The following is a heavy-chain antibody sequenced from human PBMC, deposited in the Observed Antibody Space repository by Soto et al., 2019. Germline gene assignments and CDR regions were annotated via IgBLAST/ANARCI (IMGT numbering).Heavy chain of an antibody. Sequence: DVQLVESGGGLVQPGRSLRLSCVASGFTFGDYGMHWVRQAPGRGPEWVSGISWNSGNIGYAETVKGRFTISRDNAKNSLYLQMNSLRAEDTGLYYCVKDGLTSVFGLVHDGSDIWGHGTMVTVSS. CDR2: ISWNSGNI. CDR3: VKDGLTSVFGLVHDGSDI. CDR1: GFTFGDYG. V-gene: IGHV3-9*01. D-gene: IGHD3-3*01. J-gene: IGHJ3*02.